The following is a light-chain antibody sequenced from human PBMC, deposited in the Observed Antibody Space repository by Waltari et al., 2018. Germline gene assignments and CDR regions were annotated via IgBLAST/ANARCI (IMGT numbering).Light chain of an antibody. Sequence: EIVLKQSPATLSLSPGDRATLSCRASQSISSYLAWYQQKPGQAPRLLIYDASTRATGVTARFSGSGSVTDFTLTISSLEPEDFAIYYCQQRSKSFTFGPGTKVDMK. J-gene: IGKJ3*01. CDR3: QQRSKSFT. CDR1: QSISSY. CDR2: DAS. V-gene: IGKV3-11*01.